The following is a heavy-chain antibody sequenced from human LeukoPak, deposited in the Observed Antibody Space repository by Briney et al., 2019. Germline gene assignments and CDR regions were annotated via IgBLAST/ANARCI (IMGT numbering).Heavy chain of an antibody. D-gene: IGHD3-22*01. CDR1: GGAISSHY. J-gene: IGHJ6*03. CDR2: IYYSGST. CDR3: ARSAGGPNSSGLFYYYYIDV. Sequence: SETPSLTCTVSGGAISSHYWGWIRQPPGKGLEWIGYIYYSGSTTYNPSLKSRVTISVGTCKSQFSLRLCAVSAADTGVYYCARSAGGPNSSGLFYYYYIDVWGKGTTVTVSS. V-gene: IGHV4-59*11.